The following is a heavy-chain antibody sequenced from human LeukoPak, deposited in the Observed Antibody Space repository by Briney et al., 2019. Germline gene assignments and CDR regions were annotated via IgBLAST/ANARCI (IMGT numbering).Heavy chain of an antibody. J-gene: IGHJ4*02. V-gene: IGHV3-9*03. CDR2: ISWNSGSI. CDR1: GFTFDDYA. D-gene: IGHD6-13*01. CDR3: AGSIAAAGPFDY. Sequence: GRSLRLSCAASGFTFDDYAMHWVRQAPGKGLEWVSGISWNSGSIGHADSVKGRFTIPRDNAKNSLYLQMNSLRAEDMALYYCAGSIAAAGPFDYWGQGTLVTVSS.